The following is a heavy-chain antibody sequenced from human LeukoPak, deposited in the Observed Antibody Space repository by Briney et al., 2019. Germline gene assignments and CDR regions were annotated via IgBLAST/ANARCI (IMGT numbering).Heavy chain of an antibody. V-gene: IGHV4-61*02. CDR2: IYSGGTT. J-gene: IGHJ3*02. Sequence: PSETLSLTCTLSGASINSGSYYWSWIRQPAGKGLEWIGRIYSGGTTRYNPSLNSRVNISANSSKNQFSLRLSSVTAADTAVYYCASSGRWLQLGGDAVAFDIWGQGTMVTVSS. CDR3: ASSGRWLQLGGDAVAFDI. CDR1: GASINSGSYY. D-gene: IGHD5-24*01.